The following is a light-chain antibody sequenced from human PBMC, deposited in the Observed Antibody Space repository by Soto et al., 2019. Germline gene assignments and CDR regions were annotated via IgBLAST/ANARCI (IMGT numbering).Light chain of an antibody. CDR1: SSDIGGYKY. CDR3: SSYRTSSTPGGV. V-gene: IGLV2-14*01. Sequence: QSALTQPASVSGSPGQSITISCTGTSSDIGGYKYVSWYQQHPGNAPKLMIYEVRSRPSGVSKRFSGSKSGNTASLTISGLQAEDEAIYHCSSYRTSSTPGGVFGGGTKLTVL. J-gene: IGLJ2*01. CDR2: EVR.